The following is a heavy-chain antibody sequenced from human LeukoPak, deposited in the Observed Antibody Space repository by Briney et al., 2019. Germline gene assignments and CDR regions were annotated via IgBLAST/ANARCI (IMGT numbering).Heavy chain of an antibody. V-gene: IGHV4-39*01. Sequence: PSETLSLTCAVSGGSISSSNYYWGWIRQPPGRGRGWIGSIYYSGNTYYNPSLKSRVTISVDTSKNQFSLKLSSVTATDTAVYYCARRRAGRDWFDPWGQGTLVTVSS. CDR1: GGSISSSNYY. CDR2: IYYSGNT. J-gene: IGHJ5*02. CDR3: ARRRAGRDWFDP. D-gene: IGHD6-19*01.